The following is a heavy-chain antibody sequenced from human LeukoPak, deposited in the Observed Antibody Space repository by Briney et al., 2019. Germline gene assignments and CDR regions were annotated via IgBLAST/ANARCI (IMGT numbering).Heavy chain of an antibody. Sequence: SETLSLTCTVSSGSIVSGYYWTWLRQPAGKGLECIGRIYTSGTTNYNPSLKSRVTMSINTSKNQFSLKLNSVTAADTAVYYCARESGYGLIDYWGQGTLVTVSS. V-gene: IGHV4-4*07. J-gene: IGHJ4*02. D-gene: IGHD5-12*01. CDR1: SGSIVSGYY. CDR3: ARESGYGLIDY. CDR2: IYTSGTT.